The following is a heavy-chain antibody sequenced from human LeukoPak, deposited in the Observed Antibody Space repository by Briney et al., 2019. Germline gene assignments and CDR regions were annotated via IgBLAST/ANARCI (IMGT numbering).Heavy chain of an antibody. CDR3: AKWGDYDILTGYYDPDY. D-gene: IGHD3-9*01. Sequence: GGSLRLSCAASGFTFTNYAMYWVRQAPGKGLEWVSAVSGRDDSTYYADSVKGRFTISRDTSKNMLFLQMNSLRAEDTAVYYCAKWGDYDILTGYYDPDYWGQGTLVTASS. J-gene: IGHJ4*02. CDR1: GFTFTNYA. CDR2: VSGRDDST. V-gene: IGHV3-23*01.